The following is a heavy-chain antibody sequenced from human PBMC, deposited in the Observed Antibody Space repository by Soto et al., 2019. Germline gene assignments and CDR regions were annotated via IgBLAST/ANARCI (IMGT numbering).Heavy chain of an antibody. CDR1: GFTFSNAW. CDR3: TTDPQWEPNAIDY. Sequence: GGSLRLSCAASGFTFSNAWMNWVRQAPGKGLEWVGRIKSKTDGGTTDYAAPVKGRFTISRDDSKNTLYLQMNSLKTEDTAVYYCTTDPQWEPNAIDYWGQGTLVTVSS. D-gene: IGHD1-26*01. V-gene: IGHV3-15*07. J-gene: IGHJ4*02. CDR2: IKSKTDGGTT.